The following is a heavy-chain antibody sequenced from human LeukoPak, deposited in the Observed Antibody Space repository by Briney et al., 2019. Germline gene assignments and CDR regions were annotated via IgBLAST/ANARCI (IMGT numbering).Heavy chain of an antibody. CDR1: GFTFTSYG. Sequence: AGTSLRLSCAASGFTFTSYGMHWVRQAPGKGLEWVALITYDGYYKYYPDSVKGRFTISSDTSKNTMYLQMNSLRAEDTAVYYCARDLSPVVRASPMGYWGQGTLVTVSS. D-gene: IGHD3-10*01. CDR2: ITYDGYYK. J-gene: IGHJ4*02. V-gene: IGHV3-30*03. CDR3: ARDLSPVVRASPMGY.